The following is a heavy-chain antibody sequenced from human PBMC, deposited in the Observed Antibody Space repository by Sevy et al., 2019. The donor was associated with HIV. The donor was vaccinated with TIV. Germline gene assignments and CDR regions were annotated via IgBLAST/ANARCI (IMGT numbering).Heavy chain of an antibody. D-gene: IGHD3-10*01. Sequence: GGSLRLSCAVSGFIFSDYYMSWIRQAPGRGLQWVSYISASGNTIYYADSVKGRFAISRDNVNSSLYLQMSSLRAEDTAIYYCARAQYGSGYFDYWGLGTRVTVSS. J-gene: IGHJ4*02. CDR3: ARAQYGSGYFDY. CDR1: GFIFSDYY. CDR2: ISASGNTI. V-gene: IGHV3-11*01.